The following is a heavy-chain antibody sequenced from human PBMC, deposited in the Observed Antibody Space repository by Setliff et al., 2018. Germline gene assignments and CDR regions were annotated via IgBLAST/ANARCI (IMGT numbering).Heavy chain of an antibody. CDR3: ARSPPNRGSGSGWYGDF. CDR1: GYSFTSYG. Sequence: ASVKVSCKASGYSFTSYGITWVRQAPGQGLEWMGWISPYNGDTRFAQKFQGRVTVATDTPTSAGYLELRSLTSDDTAVYYCARSPPNRGSGSGWYGDFWGQGTLVTVS. J-gene: IGHJ4*02. D-gene: IGHD6-19*01. CDR2: ISPYNGDT. V-gene: IGHV1-18*04.